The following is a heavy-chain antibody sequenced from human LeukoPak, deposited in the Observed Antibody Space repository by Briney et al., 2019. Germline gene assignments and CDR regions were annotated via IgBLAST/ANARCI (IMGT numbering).Heavy chain of an antibody. V-gene: IGHV3-73*01. CDR2: VKTKANNYAT. CDR1: GFTFRDSA. CDR3: TREFHSSGWYLTLAY. J-gene: IGHJ4*02. Sequence: PGGSLRLSCAASGFTFRDSAMHWVRQASGKGLEWIGRVKTKANNYATAYAASVMGRFTISRDDSKNTAYLEMNSLKTEDTAVYYCTREFHSSGWYLTLAYWGQGSQVTVSS. D-gene: IGHD6-19*01.